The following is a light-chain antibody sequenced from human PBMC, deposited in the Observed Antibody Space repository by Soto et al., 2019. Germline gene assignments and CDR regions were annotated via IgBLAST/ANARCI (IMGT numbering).Light chain of an antibody. CDR3: SSYTTRSTLV. CDR1: SSDVGAYEF. CDR2: DVT. J-gene: IGLJ2*01. V-gene: IGLV2-14*01. Sequence: QSALTQPASVSGSPGQSITISCTGTSSDVGAYEFVSWYQHYPGKAPKLVTFDVTHRPPGISDRFSGSKSANTASLTISGLQAEDEAFYFCSSYTTRSTLVFGGGTKVTVL.